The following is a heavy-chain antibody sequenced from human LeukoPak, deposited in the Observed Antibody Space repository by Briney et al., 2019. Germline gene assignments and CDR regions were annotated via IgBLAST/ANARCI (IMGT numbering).Heavy chain of an antibody. CDR2: INPNSGGT. J-gene: IGHJ1*01. Sequence: ASVKVSCKASGYTFTGYYIHWVRQAPGQGLEWMGWINPNSGGTNYAQKFQGWVTMTRDTSISTAYMELSRLRSDDTAVYYCARAPHYYGSGSYYPQYFQHWGQGTLVTVSS. CDR1: GYTFTGYY. CDR3: ARAPHYYGSGSYYPQYFQH. D-gene: IGHD3-10*01. V-gene: IGHV1-2*04.